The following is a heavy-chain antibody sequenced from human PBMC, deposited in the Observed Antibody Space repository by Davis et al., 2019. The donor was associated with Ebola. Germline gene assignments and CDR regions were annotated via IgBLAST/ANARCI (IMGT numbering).Heavy chain of an antibody. J-gene: IGHJ6*03. V-gene: IGHV3-23*01. CDR2: ISASGHST. D-gene: IGHD3-10*01. CDR1: GFTFSSYA. Sequence: GESLKISCAVSGFTFSSYAMAWVRQAPGKGLEWVSAISASGHSTYYADSVKGRFTISRDNAKNSLYLQMNSLRAEDTAVYYCARSSRERGFAFYYYYMDVWGKGTTVTVSS. CDR3: ARSSRERGFAFYYYYMDV.